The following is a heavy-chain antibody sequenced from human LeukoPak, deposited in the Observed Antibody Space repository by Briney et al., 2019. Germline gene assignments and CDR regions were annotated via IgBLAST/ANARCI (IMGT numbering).Heavy chain of an antibody. V-gene: IGHV4-59*01. CDR2: IYYSGST. J-gene: IGHJ4*02. Sequence: SETLSLTCTVSGGSISSYYWSWIRQPPGKGLEWIGYIYYSGSTNYNPSLKSRVTISVDTSKNQFSLKLSSVTAADTAVYYCARAAYGSGSYYIDYWGQGTLVTVSS. CDR1: GGSISSYY. D-gene: IGHD3-10*01. CDR3: ARAAYGSGSYYIDY.